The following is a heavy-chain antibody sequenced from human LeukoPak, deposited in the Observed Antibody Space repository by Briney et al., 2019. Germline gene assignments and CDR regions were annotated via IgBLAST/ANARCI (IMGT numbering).Heavy chain of an antibody. CDR1: GFTFSSYS. Sequence: PGGSLRLSCAASGFTFSSYSMNWVRQAPGKGLEWVSSISSSSSYIYYADSVKGRFTISRDNAKNSLYLQMNSLRAEDTAVYYCASSSGWLLQHFDYWGQGTLVTVSS. D-gene: IGHD6-19*01. CDR3: ASSSGWLLQHFDY. J-gene: IGHJ4*02. CDR2: ISSSSSYI. V-gene: IGHV3-21*04.